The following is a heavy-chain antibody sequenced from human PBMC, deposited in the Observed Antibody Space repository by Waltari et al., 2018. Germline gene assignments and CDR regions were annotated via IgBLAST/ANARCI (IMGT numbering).Heavy chain of an antibody. CDR2: IKSKTDGGTT. CDR3: TTVRSIAVAGT. D-gene: IGHD6-19*01. V-gene: IGHV3-15*07. J-gene: IGHJ4*02. Sequence: EVQLVEYGGGLVKPGGSLRLSFAASGFTFSTAWTPSVRPAPGKGLEWVGRIKSKTDGGTTDYAAPVKGRFTISRDDSKNTLYLQMNSLKTEDTAVYYCTTVRSIAVAGTWGQGTLVTVSS. CDR1: GFTFSTAW.